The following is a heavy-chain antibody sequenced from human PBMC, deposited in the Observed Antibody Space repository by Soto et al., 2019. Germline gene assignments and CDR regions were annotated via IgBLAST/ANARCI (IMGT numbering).Heavy chain of an antibody. CDR1: GYSFTTYH. Sequence: ASVKVSCKASGYSFTTYHMHWVRQAPGQGLEWMGIINPGGGSTTYAQKFQGRVTMTRDTSTSTVYMELSSLRSEDTAVYYCARADSSGRYNLGYWGQGTLVTVSS. CDR3: ARADSSGRYNLGY. V-gene: IGHV1-46*01. CDR2: INPGGGST. D-gene: IGHD1-26*01. J-gene: IGHJ4*02.